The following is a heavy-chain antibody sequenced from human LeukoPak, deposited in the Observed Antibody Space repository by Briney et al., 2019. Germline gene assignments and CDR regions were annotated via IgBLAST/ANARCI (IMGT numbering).Heavy chain of an antibody. Sequence: GGSLRLSCAASGFTVDSNYLSWVRQAPGKGLEWVSTIYTGGNTYYAASVKGRFTISRDFSKNTVFLHMNSLRAEDTAMYYCARIAVAGHFDYWGQGTLVTVSS. J-gene: IGHJ4*02. D-gene: IGHD6-19*01. CDR3: ARIAVAGHFDY. CDR2: IYTGGNT. V-gene: IGHV3-53*01. CDR1: GFTVDSNY.